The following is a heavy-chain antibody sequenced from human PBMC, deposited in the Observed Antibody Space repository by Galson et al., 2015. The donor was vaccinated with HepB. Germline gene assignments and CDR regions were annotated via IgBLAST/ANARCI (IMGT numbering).Heavy chain of an antibody. V-gene: IGHV3-48*01. Sequence: SLRLSCAASGFRLTDYSMNWVRRAPGKGLVWAAYISSDSTTIHYADSVKGRVTISRDNAKNSVFLQMNSLRGEDTAVYYCVRDRGRGIGGNDVPSFDYWGRGSLATVS. CDR1: GFRLTDYS. J-gene: IGHJ4*02. D-gene: IGHD5-12*01. CDR3: VRDRGRGIGGNDVPSFDY. CDR2: ISSDSTTI.